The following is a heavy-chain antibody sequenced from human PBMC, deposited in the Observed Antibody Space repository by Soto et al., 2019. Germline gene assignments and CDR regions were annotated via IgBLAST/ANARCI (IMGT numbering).Heavy chain of an antibody. J-gene: IGHJ4*02. CDR3: ARVGTSDILTAYFDY. Sequence: HPATLDLTCTVSGGSVSSGSYYWSWLRQPPGKGLEWIGYIYYSGSTNYNPSLKSRVTISVDTSKNQFSLKLSSVTAADTAVYYCARVGTSDILTAYFDYWGQGTLVNVSS. D-gene: IGHD3-9*01. V-gene: IGHV4-61*01. CDR2: IYYSGST. CDR1: GGSVSSGSYY.